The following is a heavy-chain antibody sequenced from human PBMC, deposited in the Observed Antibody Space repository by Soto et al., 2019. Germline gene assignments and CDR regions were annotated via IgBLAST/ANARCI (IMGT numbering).Heavy chain of an antibody. CDR2: ISYDGSNK. Sequence: GGSLRLSCAASGFTFSSYGMHWVRQAPGKGLEWVAVISYDGSNKYYADSVKGRFTISRDNSKNTLYLQMNSLRAEDTAVYYCAKDPSCTSCETYYYYGMDVWGQGTTVTVSS. V-gene: IGHV3-30*18. J-gene: IGHJ6*02. CDR1: GFTFSSYG. D-gene: IGHD2-2*01. CDR3: AKDPSCTSCETYYYYGMDV.